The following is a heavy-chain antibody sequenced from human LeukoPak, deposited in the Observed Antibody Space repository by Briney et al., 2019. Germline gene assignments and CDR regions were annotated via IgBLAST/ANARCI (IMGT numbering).Heavy chain of an antibody. Sequence: ASVKVSCKASGGTFSSYAISWVRQAPGQGLEWMGRIIPILGIANYAQKFQGRVTITADKSTSTAYMELSSLRSEDTAVYYCARDRHVPDRYGSGSYFDYLGQGTLVTVSS. V-gene: IGHV1-69*04. CDR2: IIPILGIA. CDR3: ARDRHVPDRYGSGSYFDY. D-gene: IGHD3-10*01. J-gene: IGHJ4*02. CDR1: GGTFSSYA.